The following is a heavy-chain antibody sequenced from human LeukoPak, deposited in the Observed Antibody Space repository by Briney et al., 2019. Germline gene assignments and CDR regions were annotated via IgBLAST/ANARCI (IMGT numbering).Heavy chain of an antibody. CDR3: AREGPKYGDYFDY. J-gene: IGHJ4*02. CDR1: GYTFTSYA. CDR2: INAGNGNT. Sequence: ASVKVSCKASGYTFTSYAMHWVRQAPGQRLEWMGWINAGNGNTKYSQKFQGRVTITRDTSASTAYMELSSLRSEDTAVYYCAREGPKYGDYFDYWGQGTRVTVSS. V-gene: IGHV1-3*01. D-gene: IGHD4-17*01.